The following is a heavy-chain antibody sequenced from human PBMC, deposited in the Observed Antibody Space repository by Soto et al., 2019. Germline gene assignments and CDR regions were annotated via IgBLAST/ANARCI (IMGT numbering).Heavy chain of an antibody. D-gene: IGHD5-12*01. CDR2: IYYSGST. CDR3: ARDPRDGYNSLFDY. J-gene: IGHJ4*02. CDR1: GGSISSSSYY. V-gene: IGHV4-61*01. Sequence: SETLSLTCTVSGGSISSSSYYWGWIRQPPGKGLEWIGYIYYSGSTNYNPSLKSRVTISVDTSKNQFSLKLSSVTAADTAVYYCARDPRDGYNSLFDYWGQGTLVTVSS.